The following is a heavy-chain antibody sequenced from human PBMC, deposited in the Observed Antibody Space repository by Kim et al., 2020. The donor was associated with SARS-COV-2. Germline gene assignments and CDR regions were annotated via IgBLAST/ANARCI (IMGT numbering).Heavy chain of an antibody. J-gene: IGHJ3*02. V-gene: IGHV4-39*07. CDR3: ARYGDSSRGAFDI. D-gene: IGHD4-17*01. CDR1: GGSISSSSYY. CDR2: IYYSGST. Sequence: SETLSLTCTVSGGSISSSSYYWGWIRQPPGKGLEWIGSIYYSGSTYYNPSLKSRVTISVDTSKNQFSLKLSSVTAADTAVYYCARYGDSSRGAFDIWGQG.